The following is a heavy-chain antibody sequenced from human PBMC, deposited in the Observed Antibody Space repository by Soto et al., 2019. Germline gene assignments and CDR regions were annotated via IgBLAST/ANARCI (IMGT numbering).Heavy chain of an antibody. CDR3: ARSGAGSGWDYFDY. D-gene: IGHD6-19*01. CDR1: GFTVSSNY. J-gene: IGHJ4*02. CDR2: IYSGGST. V-gene: IGHV3-66*01. Sequence: GGSLRLSCAASGFTVSSNYMSWVRQAPGKGLEWVSVIYSGGSTYYADSVKGRFTISRDNSKNTLYLQMNSLRAEDTAVYYCARSGAGSGWDYFDYWGQGTLVTVSS.